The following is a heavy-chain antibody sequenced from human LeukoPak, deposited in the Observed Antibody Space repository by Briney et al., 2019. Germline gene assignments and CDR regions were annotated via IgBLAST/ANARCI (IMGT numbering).Heavy chain of an antibody. J-gene: IGHJ5*02. CDR2: IKSKTDGGTT. V-gene: IGHV3-15*01. Sequence: PGGSLRLSCAASGFTFSNAWMSWVRQAPGKGLEWVGRIKSKTDGGTTDYAAPVKGRFTISRDNSKNTLYLQMNSLRAEDTAVYYCAKDRLVAWGQGTLVTVSS. CDR1: GFTFSNAW. D-gene: IGHD2-15*01. CDR3: AKDRLVA.